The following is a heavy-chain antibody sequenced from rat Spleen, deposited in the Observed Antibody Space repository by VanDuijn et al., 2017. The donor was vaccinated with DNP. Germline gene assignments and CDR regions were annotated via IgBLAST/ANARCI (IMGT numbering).Heavy chain of an antibody. J-gene: IGHJ3*01. CDR1: GFSLSNHG. V-gene: IGHV2-72*01. Sequence: QVHLKESGPGLVQPSETLSLSCTVSGFSLSNHGVGWVRQAPGKGLVWMGTIWPGGHTNFNSAVETRLTISRDTSKSHVFLQMTSLQPEDTGTYYCARHLDPGWFTDWGQGTLVTVSS. D-gene: IGHD1-4*01. CDR3: ARHLDPGWFTD. CDR2: IWPGGHT.